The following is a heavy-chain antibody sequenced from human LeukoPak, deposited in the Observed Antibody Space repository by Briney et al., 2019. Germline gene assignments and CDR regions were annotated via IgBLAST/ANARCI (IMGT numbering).Heavy chain of an antibody. V-gene: IGHV1-46*01. J-gene: IGHJ4*02. CDR3: ASSRLRYFDWSPFFDY. Sequence: ASVKVSCKASGYTFTSYYMHWVRQAPGQGLEWMGIINPSGGSTSYAQKFQGRVTMTRDTSTSTVYMELSSLRSEDTAVYYCASSRLRYFDWSPFFDYWGQGTLVTVSS. CDR1: GYTFTSYY. D-gene: IGHD3-9*01. CDR2: INPSGGST.